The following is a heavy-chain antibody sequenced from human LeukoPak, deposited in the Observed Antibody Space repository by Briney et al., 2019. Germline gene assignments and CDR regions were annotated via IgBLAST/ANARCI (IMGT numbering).Heavy chain of an antibody. CDR2: INWNGGST. Sequence: PGGSLRLSCAASGFTFGDYGMSWVRQAPGKGLEWVSGINWNGGSTGYADSVKGRFTISRDNAKNSLYLQMNSLRAEDTALYYCARDGYDSSGYCDWGQGTLVTVSS. CDR1: GFTFGDYG. D-gene: IGHD3-22*01. CDR3: ARDGYDSSGYCD. V-gene: IGHV3-20*04. J-gene: IGHJ4*02.